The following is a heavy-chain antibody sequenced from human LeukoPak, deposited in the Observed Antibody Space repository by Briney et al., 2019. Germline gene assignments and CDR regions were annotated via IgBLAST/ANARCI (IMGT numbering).Heavy chain of an antibody. J-gene: IGHJ4*02. V-gene: IGHV3-21*01. Sequence: GGSLRLSCAASGFTFSRYSMNWVRQVPGRGLEWVSSVSSTGTYIYYADSVKGRFTISRDNAKNSLYLQMNSLRAEDTAVYYCARDLAYDSSGFSFDYWGQGTLVTVSS. CDR2: VSSTGTYI. D-gene: IGHD3-22*01. CDR3: ARDLAYDSSGFSFDY. CDR1: GFTFSRYS.